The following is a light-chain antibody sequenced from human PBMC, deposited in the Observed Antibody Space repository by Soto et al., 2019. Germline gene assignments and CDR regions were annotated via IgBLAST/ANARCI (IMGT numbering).Light chain of an antibody. CDR3: QQYNSFPT. Sequence: DIQMTQSPSILSASVGDRVTITCRASQSISNWLAWYQQKPGKAPKLLIYKASSLESGVPSRFSGSGSGTEFTLTISSLQPDDFATYYCQQYNSFPTFGQGTKVEIK. CDR1: QSISNW. V-gene: IGKV1-5*03. CDR2: KAS. J-gene: IGKJ1*01.